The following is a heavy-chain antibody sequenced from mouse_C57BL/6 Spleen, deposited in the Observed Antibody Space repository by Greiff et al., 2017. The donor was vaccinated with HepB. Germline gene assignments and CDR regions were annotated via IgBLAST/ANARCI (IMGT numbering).Heavy chain of an antibody. J-gene: IGHJ1*03. V-gene: IGHV5-16*01. CDR2: INYDGSST. CDR1: GFTFSDYY. D-gene: IGHD4-1*01. Sequence: DVMLVESEGGLVQPGSSMKLSCTASGFTFSDYYMAWVRQVPEKGLEWVANINYDGSSTYYLDSLKSRFIISRDNAKNILYLQMSSLKSEDTATYYCAREGELGRYFDVWGTGTTVTVSS. CDR3: AREGELGRYFDV.